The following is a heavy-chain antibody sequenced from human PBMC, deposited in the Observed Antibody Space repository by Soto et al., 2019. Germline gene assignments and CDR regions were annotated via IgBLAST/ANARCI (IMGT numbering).Heavy chain of an antibody. D-gene: IGHD5-18*01. CDR2: IDWDDDK. CDR1: GFSLSTRGMC. V-gene: IGHV2-70*11. CDR3: ARILYSYGNYYYYYGMDV. J-gene: IGHJ6*02. Sequence: SGPQLVNHTQTLTLPCTCSGFSLSTRGMCVSWIRQPPGKALEWLARIDWDDDKYYSTSLKTRLTISKDTSKNQVVLTMTNMDPVDTATYYCARILYSYGNYYYYYGMDVWGQGTTVTVSS.